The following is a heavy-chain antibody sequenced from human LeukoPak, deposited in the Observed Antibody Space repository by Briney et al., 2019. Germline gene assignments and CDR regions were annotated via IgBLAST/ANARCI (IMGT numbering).Heavy chain of an antibody. CDR3: AGDRKSGNFLGEFDH. Sequence: GGSLRLSCAASGFTFASYDMHWVRQAPGKGLEWVALIWYDGSNRYYVDSVRGRFTISRDNSKNTQYLQMTSLRAEDTAIYYCAGDRKSGNFLGEFDHWGQGTLVTVSS. D-gene: IGHD1-26*01. J-gene: IGHJ5*02. CDR1: GFTFASYD. CDR2: IWYDGSNR. V-gene: IGHV3-33*01.